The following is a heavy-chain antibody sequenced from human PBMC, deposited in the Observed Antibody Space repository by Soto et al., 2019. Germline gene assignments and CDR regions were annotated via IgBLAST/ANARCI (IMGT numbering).Heavy chain of an antibody. Sequence: QVQLVQSGAEVKKPGASVKVSCKASGYTFTSYGISWVRQAPGQGLEWMGWISAYNGNTNFAQKLQGRVTMTTDTTCSAVYRELGSLRSVVTAVDSCGIDKGYGSGSYFGYWGQGTLVTVSS. V-gene: IGHV1-18*01. CDR1: GYTFTSYG. D-gene: IGHD3-10*01. CDR2: ISAYNGNT. CDR3: GIDKGYGSGSYFGY. J-gene: IGHJ4*02.